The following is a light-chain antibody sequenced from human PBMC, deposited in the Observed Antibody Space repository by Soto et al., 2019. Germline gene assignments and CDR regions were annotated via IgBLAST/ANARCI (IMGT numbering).Light chain of an antibody. CDR1: SSNIGAGYA. CDR3: QSYDNSPVWDVV. Sequence: QSVLTQPPSVCGAPGQRVTISCTGTSSNIGAGYAVHWYQQLPGTAPKLLISDSDNRPSGVPDRFSGSKSGTSASLAITGLQAEDEADFYCQSYDNSPVWDVVFGGGTKLTVL. J-gene: IGLJ2*01. CDR2: DSD. V-gene: IGLV1-40*01.